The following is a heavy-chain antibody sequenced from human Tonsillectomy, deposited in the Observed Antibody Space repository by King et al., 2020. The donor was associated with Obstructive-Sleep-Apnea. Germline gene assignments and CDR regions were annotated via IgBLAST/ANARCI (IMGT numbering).Heavy chain of an antibody. V-gene: IGHV4-39*07. CDR3: VRNADSGSFSGWFDP. CDR1: GGSISSTNYF. CDR2: FYYSGSS. Sequence: QLQESGPRLVKPSETLSLTCTVSGGSISSTNYFWGWIRQPPGKGLEWIGTFYYSGSSSYNPSLKSRVTISVDTSKNQFSLKLSSVTAADTAVYYCVRNADSGSFSGWFDPWGQGTLVTVSS. D-gene: IGHD3-10*01. J-gene: IGHJ5*02.